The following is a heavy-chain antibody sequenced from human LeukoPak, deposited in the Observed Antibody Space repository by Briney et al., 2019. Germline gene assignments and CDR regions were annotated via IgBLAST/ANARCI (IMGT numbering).Heavy chain of an antibody. D-gene: IGHD2-2*01. CDR2: INAGNGHT. Sequence: ASVKVSCKASGYIFTNYAMHWVRRAPGQRLEWMGWINAGNGHTKYSQKFQGRVTITRDTSANTAYMELSSLRSEDTAVYYCARGTPIYCSSTSCSRAFDIWGQGTMVTVSS. V-gene: IGHV1-3*01. J-gene: IGHJ3*02. CDR3: ARGTPIYCSSTSCSRAFDI. CDR1: GYIFTNYA.